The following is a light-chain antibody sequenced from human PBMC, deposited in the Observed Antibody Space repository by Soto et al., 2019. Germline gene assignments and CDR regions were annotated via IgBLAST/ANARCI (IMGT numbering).Light chain of an antibody. V-gene: IGKV1-27*01. CDR3: QKYDNAPLT. Sequence: DIQMTQAPSSLSASVGDRVTITCRARQDISTYLAWYQQKPGKVPKLLISAAYTLQSGVPPRFSGSGSGTDLTLTNSNLQPEDVANYSCQKYDNAPLTFGGGTKVEIK. CDR1: QDISTY. CDR2: AAY. J-gene: IGKJ4*01.